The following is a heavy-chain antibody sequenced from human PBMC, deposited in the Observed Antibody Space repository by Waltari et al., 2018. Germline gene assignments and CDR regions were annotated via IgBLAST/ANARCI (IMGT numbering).Heavy chain of an antibody. Sequence: QLQLQESGPGLVKPSETLSLTCTVSGGSISSSSYYWGWIRQPPGKGLEWIGSIYYRGTTYYNPSLKSRVTISVDTSKNQFSLKLSSVTAADTAVYYCARHLRGWYYFDYWGQGTLVTVSS. CDR2: IYYRGTT. J-gene: IGHJ4*02. CDR1: GGSISSSSYY. CDR3: ARHLRGWYYFDY. V-gene: IGHV4-39*01. D-gene: IGHD3-10*01.